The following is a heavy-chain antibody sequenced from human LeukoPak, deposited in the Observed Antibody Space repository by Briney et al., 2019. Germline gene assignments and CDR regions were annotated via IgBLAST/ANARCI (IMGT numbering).Heavy chain of an antibody. V-gene: IGHV4-39*01. D-gene: IGHD3-3*01. J-gene: IGHJ5*02. Sequence: SETLSLSCTVSGASISNSAFYWLWIRQPPGEGLECIGTVHYSGSTFYNPSLKSRVNISVDTSKNQFSLQLSSVTAADTAVYYCARLFFVIDTWGQGTLVTVSS. CDR3: ARLFFVIDT. CDR1: GASISNSAFY. CDR2: VHYSGST.